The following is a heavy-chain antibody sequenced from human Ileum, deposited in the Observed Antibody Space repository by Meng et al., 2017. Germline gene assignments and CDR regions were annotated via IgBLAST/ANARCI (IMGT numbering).Heavy chain of an antibody. V-gene: IGHV4-4*02. CDR3: ATSNDRDVYYLGY. CDR2: IFQSGRT. Sequence: GSGPRLVSRSATLSLTSSVSGTWWRWVRQPPGKGLEWIGEIFQSGRTNYNPSLKSRVTISIDKSKSQISLQLSAVTAADTAVYSCATSNDRDVYYLGYWGQGTLVTVSS. CDR1: GTW. J-gene: IGHJ4*02. D-gene: IGHD3-22*01.